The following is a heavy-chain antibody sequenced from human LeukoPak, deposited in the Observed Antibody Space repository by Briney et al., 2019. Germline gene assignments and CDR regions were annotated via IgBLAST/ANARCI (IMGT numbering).Heavy chain of an antibody. CDR2: ISWNSGSI. V-gene: IGHV3-9*01. J-gene: IGHJ4*02. Sequence: GGSLRLSCAASGFTFDDYAMHWVRQAPGKGLEWVSGISWNSGSIGYADSVKGRFTISRDNAKNSLYLQMNSLRAEDTAVYYCARGDYDYVWGSYRPFDYWGQGTLVTVSS. CDR3: ARGDYDYVWGSYRPFDY. D-gene: IGHD3-16*02. CDR1: GFTFDDYA.